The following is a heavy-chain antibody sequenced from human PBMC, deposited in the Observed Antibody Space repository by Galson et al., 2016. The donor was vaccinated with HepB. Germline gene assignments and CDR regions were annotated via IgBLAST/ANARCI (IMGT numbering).Heavy chain of an antibody. CDR2: IIPILAIA. D-gene: IGHD2-2*01. Sequence: SVKVSCKASGGTFSSYAISWVRQAPGQGLEWMGRIIPILAIANYAQKFQGRVTITADTSTSTAYMELSSLRSDDTAVYYCARGPSTTRTFDYWGQGTLVTVSS. CDR1: GGTFSSYA. CDR3: ARGPSTTRTFDY. J-gene: IGHJ4*02. V-gene: IGHV1-69*04.